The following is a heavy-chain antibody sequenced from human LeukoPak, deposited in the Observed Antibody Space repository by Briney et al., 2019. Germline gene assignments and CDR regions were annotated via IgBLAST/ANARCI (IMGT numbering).Heavy chain of an antibody. J-gene: IGHJ4*02. CDR3: ARGHYFDSNGYPPPFDY. D-gene: IGHD3-22*01. Sequence: GGSLRLSCAASGFTFSSYSMTWVRQAPGKGLGWVSAISGSGGNTYYADSVKGRFTFSRDNSKNTLYLQMNSLRAEDTAVYYCARGHYFDSNGYPPPFDYWGQGTLVTVSS. CDR2: ISGSGGNT. V-gene: IGHV3-23*01. CDR1: GFTFSSYS.